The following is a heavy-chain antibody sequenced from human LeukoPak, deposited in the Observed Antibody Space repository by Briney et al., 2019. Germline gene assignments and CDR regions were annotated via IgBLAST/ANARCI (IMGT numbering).Heavy chain of an antibody. D-gene: IGHD5-24*01. CDR3: ARGVEAYYMDV. Sequence: GGSPRPSCATPGFTFSSYALSWVRPAPGEGLEWVSAISGSGGSTYYADSVKGRFTISRDNSKNTLYLQMNSLRAEDTAVYYCARGVEAYYMDVWGKGTTVTVSS. J-gene: IGHJ6*03. V-gene: IGHV3-23*01. CDR2: ISGSGGST. CDR1: GFTFSSYA.